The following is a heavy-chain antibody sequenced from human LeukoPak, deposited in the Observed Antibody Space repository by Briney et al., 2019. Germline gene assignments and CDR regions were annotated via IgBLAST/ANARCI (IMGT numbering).Heavy chain of an antibody. Sequence: SETLSLTCTVSGGSISSSSYYWGWIRQPPGKGLEWIGGISYSESTYYNPSLKSRVTIYVDTSKNQFSLKLSSVTAADTAVYYCARHGLSGVSLRINWFDPWGRGTLVTVSS. CDR3: ARHGLSGVSLRINWFDP. CDR2: ISYSEST. J-gene: IGHJ5*02. V-gene: IGHV4-39*01. CDR1: GGSISSSSYY. D-gene: IGHD1-26*01.